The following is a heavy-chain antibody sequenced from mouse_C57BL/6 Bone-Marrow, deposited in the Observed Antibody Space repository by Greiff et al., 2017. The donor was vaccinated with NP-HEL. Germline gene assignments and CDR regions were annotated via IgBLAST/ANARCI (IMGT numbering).Heavy chain of an antibody. CDR1: GYTFTSYW. CDR3: ARGAYYGSSYDAMDY. Sequence: QVQLQQPGAELVKPGASVKMSCKASGYTFTSYWITWVKQRPGQGLEWIGDIYPGSGSTNYNEKFKSKATLTVDTSSSTAYMQLSSLTSEDSAVYYYARGAYYGSSYDAMDYWGQGTSVTVSS. CDR2: IYPGSGST. V-gene: IGHV1-55*01. J-gene: IGHJ4*01. D-gene: IGHD1-1*01.